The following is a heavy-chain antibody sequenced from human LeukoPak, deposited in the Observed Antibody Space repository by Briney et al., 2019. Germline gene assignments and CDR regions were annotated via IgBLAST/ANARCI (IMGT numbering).Heavy chain of an antibody. CDR2: IRYDGSNK. J-gene: IGHJ4*02. Sequence: GGSLRLSCAASGFTFSSYGMHWVRQAPGKGLEWVAFIRYDGSNKYYADSVKGRFAISRDNSKNTLYLQMNSLRAEDTAAYYCAKDPGYSYGAPFDYWGQGTLVTVSS. D-gene: IGHD5-18*01. CDR1: GFTFSSYG. CDR3: AKDPGYSYGAPFDY. V-gene: IGHV3-30*02.